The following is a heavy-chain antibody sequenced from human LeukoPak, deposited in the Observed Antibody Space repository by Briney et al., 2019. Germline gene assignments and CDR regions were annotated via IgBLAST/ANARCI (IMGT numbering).Heavy chain of an antibody. CDR3: ARDPIVVVTAGGYFDY. CDR1: GFTFSSYS. CDR2: ISSSSSYI. V-gene: IGHV3-21*01. J-gene: IGHJ4*02. Sequence: GGSLRPSCAASGFTFSSYSMNWVRQAPGKGLEWVSSISSSSSYIYYADSVKGRFTISRDNAKNSLYLQMNSLRAEDTAVYYCARDPIVVVTAGGYFDYWGQGTLVTVSS. D-gene: IGHD2-21*02.